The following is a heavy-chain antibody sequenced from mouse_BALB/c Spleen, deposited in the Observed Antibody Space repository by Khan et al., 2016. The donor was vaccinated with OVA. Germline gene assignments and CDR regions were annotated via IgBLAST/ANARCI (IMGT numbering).Heavy chain of an antibody. CDR3: ARSGDGYSYYFDY. J-gene: IGHJ2*01. CDR2: ISYSGST. Sequence: EVQLQESGPGLVKPSQSLSLTCTVTGYSITSDYAWNWIRQFPGNKLEWMGYISYSGSTSYNPSLKSRISITRDTSKNQFFLQLNSVTTEDTATXYCARSGDGYSYYFDYWGQGTTLTVSS. V-gene: IGHV3-2*02. D-gene: IGHD2-3*01. CDR1: GYSITSDYA.